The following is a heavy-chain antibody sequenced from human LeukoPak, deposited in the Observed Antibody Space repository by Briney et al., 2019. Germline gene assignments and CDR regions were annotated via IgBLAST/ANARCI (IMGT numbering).Heavy chain of an antibody. J-gene: IGHJ4*02. D-gene: IGHD3-10*01. CDR1: GGSISSGGYY. Sequence: SQTLSLTCTVSGGSISSGGYYWSWIRQHPGRGLEWIGYIYYSGSTYYNPSLKSRVTISVDTSKNQFSLKLSSVTAADTAVYYCARVRWFGEFVFDYWGQGTLVTVSS. CDR3: ARVRWFGEFVFDY. V-gene: IGHV4-31*03. CDR2: IYYSGST.